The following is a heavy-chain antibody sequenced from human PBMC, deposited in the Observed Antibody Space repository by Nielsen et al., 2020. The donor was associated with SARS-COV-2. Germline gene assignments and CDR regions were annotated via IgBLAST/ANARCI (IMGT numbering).Heavy chain of an antibody. CDR2: IYYSGST. D-gene: IGHD1-14*01. J-gene: IGHJ6*02. CDR3: ARGRNYYYYGMDV. CDR1: GGSISSGGYY. Sequence: SETLSLTCTVSGGSISSGGYYWSWIRQHPGKGLEWIGYIYYSGSTYYNPSLKSRVTISVDTSKYQFSLKLSSVTAADTAVYYCARGRNYYYYGMDVWGQGTTVTVSS. V-gene: IGHV4-31*03.